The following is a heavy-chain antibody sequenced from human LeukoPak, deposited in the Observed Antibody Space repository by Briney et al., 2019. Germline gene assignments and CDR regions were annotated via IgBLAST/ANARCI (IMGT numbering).Heavy chain of an antibody. Sequence: SGGSLRLSCAASGFTFDDSVMSWVRQVPGKGLEWVSGRNGGSTGYVDSVKGRFTISRDNAKNSLYLQMNSLRAEDTALYYCAKDHGGSYRHAFDIRGQGTMVTVSS. D-gene: IGHD1-26*01. CDR1: GFTFDDSV. V-gene: IGHV3-20*04. CDR3: AKDHGGSYRHAFDI. J-gene: IGHJ3*02. CDR2: RNGGST.